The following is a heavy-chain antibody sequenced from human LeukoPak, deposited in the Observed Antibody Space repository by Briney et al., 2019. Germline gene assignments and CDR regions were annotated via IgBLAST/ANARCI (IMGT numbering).Heavy chain of an antibody. V-gene: IGHV3-7*04. CDR2: IKQVGSEK. J-gene: IGHJ4*02. D-gene: IGHD6-13*01. CDR3: AREGNPAAEQDY. Sequence: GGSLRLSCAASGFTFSSYWLSWVRKPPGKGLGWVANIKQVGSEKYYVDSVKGRSTISRANATNSLYLQMTSLRAEATAVIYFAREGNPAAEQDYWGQGNLVTVSS. CDR1: GFTFSSYW.